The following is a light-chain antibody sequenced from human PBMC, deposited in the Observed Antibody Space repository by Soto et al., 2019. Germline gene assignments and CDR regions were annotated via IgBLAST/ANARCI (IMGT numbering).Light chain of an antibody. V-gene: IGKV2D-29*02. Sequence: LMTQTPLSLSVAPGQPASISCKSSQSLLHITGETFLFWYLQKPAQSPQLLIYEVSTRVSGVPDRVSGGGSGIDFTLEISRVETDDVGTYFRKQRTQLPPTFGQGTQLEIK. CDR3: KQRTQLPPT. CDR2: EVS. J-gene: IGKJ5*01. CDR1: QSLLHITGETF.